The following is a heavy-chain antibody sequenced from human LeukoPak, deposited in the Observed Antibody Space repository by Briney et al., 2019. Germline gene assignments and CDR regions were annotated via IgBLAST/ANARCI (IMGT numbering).Heavy chain of an antibody. D-gene: IGHD2-15*01. CDR3: ARTPHSNRWSDAFDI. Sequence: GGSLRLSCAASGFTFSTYTIHWVRQAPGKGLEWVAVLSYDGTTRYYADSVRGRFTISIDISKNTLYLQMNSLRPDDTAVYSCARTPHSNRWSDAFDIWGQGTMVTVSS. V-gene: IGHV3-30*01. CDR1: GFTFSTYT. CDR2: LSYDGTTR. J-gene: IGHJ3*02.